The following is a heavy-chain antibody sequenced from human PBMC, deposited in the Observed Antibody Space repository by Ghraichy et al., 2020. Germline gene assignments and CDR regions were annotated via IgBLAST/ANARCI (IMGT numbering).Heavy chain of an antibody. Sequence: SETLSLTCTVSGGSISSYYWSWIRQPPGKGLEWIGYIYYSRSTNYNPSLKSRVTISVDTSKNQFSLKLSSVTAADTAVYYCARGPPSKLVLTPLYNWFDPWGQGTLVTVSS. CDR3: ARGPPSKLVLTPLYNWFDP. D-gene: IGHD6-13*01. V-gene: IGHV4-59*01. CDR2: IYYSRST. J-gene: IGHJ5*02. CDR1: GGSISSYY.